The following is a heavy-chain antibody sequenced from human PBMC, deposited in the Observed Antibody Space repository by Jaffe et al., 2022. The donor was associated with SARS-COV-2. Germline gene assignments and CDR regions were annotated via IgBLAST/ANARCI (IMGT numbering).Heavy chain of an antibody. D-gene: IGHD5-18*01. CDR1: GFIFSSYN. V-gene: IGHV3-33*01. J-gene: IGHJ2*01. CDR3: GRGQGRQLWSYWYIDL. Sequence: QVQLVESGGGVVQPGRSVRLSCAASGFIFSSYNMYWVRQAPGEGLEWVAVIWYDGSNKYYADSAKGRFTISRDNSKDTLYLIMNSLRAEDTAVYYCGRGQGRQLWSYWYIDLWGRGTVVSVSS. CDR2: IWYDGSNK.